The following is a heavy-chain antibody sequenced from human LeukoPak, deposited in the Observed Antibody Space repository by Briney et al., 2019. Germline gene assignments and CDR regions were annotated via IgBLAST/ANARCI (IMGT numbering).Heavy chain of an antibody. Sequence: LETLSLTCAVYGGSFSGYYWSWIRQPPGQGLEWIGEINHSGSTNYNPSLKSRVTISVDTSKNQFSLKLSSVTAADTAVYYCARGDIVVVVAAEDYYYYMDVWGKGTTVTVSS. D-gene: IGHD2-15*01. J-gene: IGHJ6*03. CDR2: INHSGST. CDR1: GGSFSGYY. CDR3: ARGDIVVVVAAEDYYYYMDV. V-gene: IGHV4-34*01.